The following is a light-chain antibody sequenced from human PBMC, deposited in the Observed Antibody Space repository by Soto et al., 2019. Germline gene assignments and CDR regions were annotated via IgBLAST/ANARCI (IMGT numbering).Light chain of an antibody. CDR1: QSVSSL. J-gene: IGKJ5*01. V-gene: IGKV3-15*01. Sequence: EVGMTQSPATLSLSPGERATLSCRASQSVSSLLAWYQQKPGQAPRLLIYRASTRATGISGRFSGSGSGTEFTLTITSLQSEDFAVYYCQQYNEWPITFGQGTRLEIK. CDR3: QQYNEWPIT. CDR2: RAS.